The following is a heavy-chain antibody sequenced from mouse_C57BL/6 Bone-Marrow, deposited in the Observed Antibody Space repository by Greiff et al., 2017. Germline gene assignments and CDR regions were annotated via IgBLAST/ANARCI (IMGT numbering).Heavy chain of an antibody. V-gene: IGHV1-63*01. Sequence: VQLQQSGAELVRPGTSVKMSCKASGYTFTNYWIGWAKQRPGHGLEWLGDIYPGGGYTNYNDKFKGKATLTADTSYSTAYMQFSSLTSEDSAIYYCARDNPYAMDDWGQGTSVTVSS. CDR1: GYTFTNYW. J-gene: IGHJ4*01. D-gene: IGHD1-3*01. CDR2: IYPGGGYT. CDR3: ARDNPYAMDD.